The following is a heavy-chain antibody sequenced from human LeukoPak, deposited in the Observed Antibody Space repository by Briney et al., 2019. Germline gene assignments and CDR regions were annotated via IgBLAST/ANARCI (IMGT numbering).Heavy chain of an antibody. CDR1: GYTFTSYG. CDR2: ISAYNGNT. D-gene: IGHD3-16*01. J-gene: IGHJ3*02. Sequence: ASVKVSCKASGYTFTSYGISWVRQAPGQGLEWMGWISAYNGNTNYAQKLQGRVTMTTDTSTSTANMELRSLRSDDTDVHYCARDSGITNMFGGGRGSALEEPNDVFDIWGQGTMVIVSS. V-gene: IGHV1-18*01. CDR3: ARDSGITNMFGGGRGSALEEPNDVFDI.